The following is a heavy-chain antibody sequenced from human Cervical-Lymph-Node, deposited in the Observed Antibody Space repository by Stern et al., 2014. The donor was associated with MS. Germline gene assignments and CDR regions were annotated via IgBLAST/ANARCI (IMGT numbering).Heavy chain of an antibody. V-gene: IGHV3-33*01. CDR1: GFSFSRYA. CDR2: IVYDVSSP. D-gene: IGHD6-13*01. J-gene: IGHJ4*02. CDR3: ASAYSSSHYYFDY. Sequence: VQLEESGGGVVQPGRSLGLSCAASGFSFSRYAMHWVRQAPGKGLEWVAFIVYDVSSPCYADSETCRFTISRDNFKNTLYLQMNSLRAEYTAVYYCASAYSSSHYYFDYWGQGTLVTVSS.